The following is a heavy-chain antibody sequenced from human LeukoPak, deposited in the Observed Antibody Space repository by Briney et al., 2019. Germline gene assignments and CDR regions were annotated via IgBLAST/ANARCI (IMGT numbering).Heavy chain of an antibody. CDR2: INPNSGGT. CDR1: GYTFTGYY. V-gene: IGHV1-2*02. D-gene: IGHD3-22*01. Sequence: ASVKVSCKASGYTFTGYYMHWMRQAPGQGLEWMGWINPNSGGTNYAQKSQGRVTMTRDTSISTAYMELSRLRSDDTAVYYCAREALNYYDSSGYYSNWFDPWGQGTLVTVSS. CDR3: AREALNYYDSSGYYSNWFDP. J-gene: IGHJ5*02.